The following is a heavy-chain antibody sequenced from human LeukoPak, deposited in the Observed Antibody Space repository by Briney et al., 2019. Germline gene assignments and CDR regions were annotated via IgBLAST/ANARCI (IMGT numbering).Heavy chain of an antibody. CDR2: IKEDGSEK. CDR1: GVTFSRYW. D-gene: IGHD3-10*01. J-gene: IGHJ4*02. V-gene: IGHV3-7*03. Sequence: PGGSLRLSCAASGVTFSRYWMSWVRQAPGKGPEWVANIKEDGSEKYYVGSVEGRFTISSDNAKNSLYLQMNSLRAEDTAVYYCASRPPTSRTYYGVFDYWGQGALVTVSS. CDR3: ASRPPTSRTYYGVFDY.